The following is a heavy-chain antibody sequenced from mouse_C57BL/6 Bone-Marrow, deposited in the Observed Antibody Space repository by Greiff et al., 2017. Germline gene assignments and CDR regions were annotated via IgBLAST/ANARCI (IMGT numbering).Heavy chain of an antibody. CDR1: GFTFSSYA. CDR3: ARDWDGYYGFYFDY. CDR2: ISDGGSYT. J-gene: IGHJ2*01. V-gene: IGHV5-4*01. Sequence: EVQLVESGGGLVKPGGSLKLSCAASGFTFSSYAMSWVRQTPEKRLEWVATISDGGSYTYYPDNVKGRFTISRDNAKNNLYLQMSPLKSEDTAMYYCARDWDGYYGFYFDYWGQGTTLTVSS. D-gene: IGHD2-3*01.